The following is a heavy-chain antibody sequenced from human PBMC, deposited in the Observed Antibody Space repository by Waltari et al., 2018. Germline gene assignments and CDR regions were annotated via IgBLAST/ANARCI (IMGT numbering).Heavy chain of an antibody. CDR3: TRGGHPNS. V-gene: IGHV3-66*02. D-gene: IGHD7-27*01. Sequence: SGGGLFRPGGSLRLSFTASGETIDSNYMNWLRQAPGKGLEWISVIFADGTTHFADSVRGRFVISRDKSENTLYLQMNFVRADDSSVYYCTRGGHPNSWGQGTLVTVSS. J-gene: IGHJ1*01. CDR1: GETIDSNY. CDR2: IFADGTT.